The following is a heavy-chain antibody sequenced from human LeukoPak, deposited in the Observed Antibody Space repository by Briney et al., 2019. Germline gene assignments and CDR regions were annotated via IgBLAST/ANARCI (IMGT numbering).Heavy chain of an antibody. CDR1: GFNFDDYA. V-gene: IGHV3-9*01. CDR2: INWKTGNG. CDR3: TRRAARWQFDL. Sequence: GGSLRLSCAVSGFNFDDYAMHWVRQASGRGLEWVSGINWKTGNGIYADSVKGRFTISRDNAKNSLYLQMSSLRAEDTASYYCTRRAARWQFDLWGRGTLLTVSS. D-gene: IGHD5-24*01. J-gene: IGHJ2*01.